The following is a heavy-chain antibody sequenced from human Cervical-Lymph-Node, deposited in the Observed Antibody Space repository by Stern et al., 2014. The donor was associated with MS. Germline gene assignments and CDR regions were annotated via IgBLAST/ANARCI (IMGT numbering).Heavy chain of an antibody. CDR2: ISYDGSNK. CDR3: ARDRLDGDYVYYYGLDV. Sequence: VQLVESGGGVVRPGRSLRLSCATSGFTFSRYAVLWVRQAPGKGLEWVAAISYDGSNKFYGDYVKGRSTISRDNSKNTLFLQMNNLRPEDSGVYHCARDRLDGDYVYYYGLDVWGQGTTVTVSS. V-gene: IGHV3-30*04. CDR1: GFTFSRYA. J-gene: IGHJ6*02. D-gene: IGHD4-17*01.